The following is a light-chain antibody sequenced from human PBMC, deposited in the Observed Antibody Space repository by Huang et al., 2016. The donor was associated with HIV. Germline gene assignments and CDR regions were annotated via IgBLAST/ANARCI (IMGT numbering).Light chain of an antibody. CDR2: GAS. V-gene: IGKV3-15*01. CDR1: QSVSSN. Sequence: EIVMRQSPATLSASPGERATLSCTASQSVSSNLACYQQKPGQAPRLLIYGASTRATGIPARFSGSGSGTDFTLTISSLQSEDFAVYYCQQYNNWPRTFGQGTKVEI. CDR3: QQYNNWPRT. J-gene: IGKJ1*01.